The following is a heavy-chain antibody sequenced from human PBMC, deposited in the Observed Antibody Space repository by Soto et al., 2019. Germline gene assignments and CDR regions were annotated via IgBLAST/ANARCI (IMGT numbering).Heavy chain of an antibody. V-gene: IGHV3-64*01. CDR1: GFTFSIYS. Sequence: GGSLRLSCVASGFTFSIYSIHWVRQAPGKGLEYVSGISSSGGITHYANSVKGRFTVSRDNSKNTLHLQMGSLRPEDMAVYYCARARGEYFDSWSYYDHWGQGTLVTVSS. D-gene: IGHD3-10*01. CDR2: ISSSGGIT. J-gene: IGHJ5*02. CDR3: ARARGEYFDSWSYYDH.